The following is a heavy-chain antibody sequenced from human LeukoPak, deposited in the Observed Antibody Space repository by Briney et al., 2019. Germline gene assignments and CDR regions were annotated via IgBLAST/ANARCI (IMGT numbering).Heavy chain of an antibody. V-gene: IGHV4-34*01. Sequence: KSSETLSLTCAVYGGSFSGYYWSWIRQPPGKGLEWIGEINHSGSTNYNPSLKSRVTISVDTSKNQFSLKLSSVTAADTAVYYCARLLSRRAPYYYMDVWGKGTTVTISS. J-gene: IGHJ6*03. CDR2: INHSGST. CDR3: ARLLSRRAPYYYMDV. CDR1: GGSFSGYY.